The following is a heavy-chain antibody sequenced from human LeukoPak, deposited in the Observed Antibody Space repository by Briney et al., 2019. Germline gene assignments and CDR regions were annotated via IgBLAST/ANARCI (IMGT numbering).Heavy chain of an antibody. Sequence: PGGSLRLSCAASGFTFSSYAMSWVRQAPGKGLEWVSAISGSGGRTNYADSVKGRFTISIDNSKNTLYLQMNSLRAEDTALYYCAKRIAAQENFDYWGQGTLVTVSS. CDR3: AKRIAAQENFDY. J-gene: IGHJ4*02. CDR2: ISGSGGRT. V-gene: IGHV3-23*01. D-gene: IGHD6-6*01. CDR1: GFTFSSYA.